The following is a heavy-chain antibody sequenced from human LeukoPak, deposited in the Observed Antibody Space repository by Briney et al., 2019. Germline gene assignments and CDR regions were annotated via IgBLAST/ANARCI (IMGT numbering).Heavy chain of an antibody. D-gene: IGHD4-17*01. CDR2: IYTSEST. J-gene: IGHJ4*02. CDR3: ARAGYGDSDFDY. Sequence: SETLSLTCTVSGGSISSGSYYWSWIRQPAGKGLEWIGRIYTSESTNYNPSLKSRVTISADTSKNQFSLKLNSVTAADTAVYYCARAGYGDSDFDYWGQGTLVTVSS. V-gene: IGHV4-61*02. CDR1: GGSISSGSYY.